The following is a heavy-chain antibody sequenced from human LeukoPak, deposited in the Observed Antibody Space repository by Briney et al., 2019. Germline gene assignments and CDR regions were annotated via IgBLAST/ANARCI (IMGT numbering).Heavy chain of an antibody. CDR1: GDTFTSYY. Sequence: GASVKVSCKASGDTFTSYYMHWLRQAPGQGLEWMGIINPSGGSTSYAQKFQGRVTMTRDTSTSTVYMELSSLRSEDTAVYYCARGGTPRRGYSYGYYYYYGMDVWGQGTTVTVSS. V-gene: IGHV1-46*01. D-gene: IGHD5-18*01. CDR3: ARGGTPRRGYSYGYYYYYGMDV. CDR2: INPSGGST. J-gene: IGHJ6*02.